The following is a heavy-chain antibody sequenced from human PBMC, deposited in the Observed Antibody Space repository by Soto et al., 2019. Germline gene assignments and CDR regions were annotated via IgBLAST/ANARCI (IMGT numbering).Heavy chain of an antibody. D-gene: IGHD3-3*01. CDR3: GYDCWSGYYSVGQTSGMDV. J-gene: IGHJ6*02. Sequence: EVQLVESGGGLVQPGGSLKLSCAASGFTFSGSAIHWVRQASGKGLEWVGRIRDKVNKYATAYAASVTGRFTISRDDSKNMAYLQMNSLKTDDTAVYYCGYDCWSGYYSVGQTSGMDVWGQGTTVTVSS. V-gene: IGHV3-73*02. CDR2: IRDKVNKYAT. CDR1: GFTFSGSA.